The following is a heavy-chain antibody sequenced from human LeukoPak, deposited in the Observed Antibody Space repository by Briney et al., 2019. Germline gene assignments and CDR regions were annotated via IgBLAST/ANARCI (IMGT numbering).Heavy chain of an antibody. CDR3: TTRSPARYCSGGACYSSADY. J-gene: IGHJ4*02. CDR1: GFSFSDAW. Sequence: GGSLRLSYAASGFSFSDAWMNWVRQAPGKGLEWVGHIRSKADGGTPDYIAPVKGRFTISRDDSKDTLYLQMNSLNTEDTAMYYCTTRSPARYCSGGACYSSADYWGQGTLVTVSS. V-gene: IGHV3-15*07. CDR2: IRSKADGGTP. D-gene: IGHD2-15*01.